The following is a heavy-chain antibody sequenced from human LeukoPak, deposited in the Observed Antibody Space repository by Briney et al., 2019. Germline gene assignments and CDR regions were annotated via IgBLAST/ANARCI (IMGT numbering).Heavy chain of an antibody. CDR3: ARGQVFWSGYYLS. D-gene: IGHD3-3*01. Sequence: GGSLRLSCAASGSNFNMYAMTWVRQAPGKGLEWVSEISGSGSNTYYADSVKARFTISRDNSKKMLYLDMNSLRTEDTAMYYCARGQVFWSGYYLSWGQGTQVTVSS. J-gene: IGHJ5*02. V-gene: IGHV3-23*01. CDR2: ISGSGSNT. CDR1: GSNFNMYA.